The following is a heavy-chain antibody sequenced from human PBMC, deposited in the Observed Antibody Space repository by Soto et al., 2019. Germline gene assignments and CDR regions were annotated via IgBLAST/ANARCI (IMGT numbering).Heavy chain of an antibody. D-gene: IGHD2-2*01. Sequence: QLQLQESGPGPVKPSGTLSLTCTVSGGAINTNNYYWGWVRQPPGKGLEWIGSVFYDGTTYYSPSLKSRVTTSLATSRTQFSLTLNSVTAADTAVYYCARLVVVSPVANAWGQGTLVTVSS. CDR1: GGAINTNNYY. CDR2: VFYDGTT. J-gene: IGHJ5*02. CDR3: ARLVVVSPVANA. V-gene: IGHV4-39*01.